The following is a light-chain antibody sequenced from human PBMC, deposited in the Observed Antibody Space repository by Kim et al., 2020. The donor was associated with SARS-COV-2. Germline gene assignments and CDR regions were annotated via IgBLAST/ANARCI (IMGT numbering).Light chain of an antibody. CDR1: RSIRSD. Sequence: VSPGERATLCCRASRSIRSDLAWYQQRPGQSPRLLIYGTSTRATDIPARFSGSGSGTEFTLTISSLQSEDSAVYYCQQYNNWPLTFGGGTKVDIK. J-gene: IGKJ4*01. CDR3: QQYNNWPLT. V-gene: IGKV3-15*01. CDR2: GTS.